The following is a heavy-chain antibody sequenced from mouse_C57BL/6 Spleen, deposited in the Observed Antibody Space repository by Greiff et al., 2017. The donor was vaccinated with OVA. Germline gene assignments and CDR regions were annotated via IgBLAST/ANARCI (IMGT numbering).Heavy chain of an antibody. CDR3: ARQANYYGSIDY. CDR2: IDPSDSYT. J-gene: IGHJ2*01. D-gene: IGHD1-1*01. V-gene: IGHV1-50*01. CDR1: GYTFTSYW. Sequence: QVQLKQPGAELVKPGASVKLSCKASGYTFTSYWMQWVKQRPGQGLEWIGEIDPSDSYTNYNQKFKGKATLTVDTSSSTAYMQLSSLTSEDSAVYYCARQANYYGSIDYWGQGTTLTVSS.